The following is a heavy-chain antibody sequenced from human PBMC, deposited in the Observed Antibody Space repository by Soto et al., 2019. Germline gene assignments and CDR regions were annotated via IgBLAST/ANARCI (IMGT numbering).Heavy chain of an antibody. V-gene: IGHV3-33*01. Sequence: PGWALRLSCASSGFTFSSYGMHWVRQAPGKGLEWVAVIWYDGSNKYYADSVKGRFTISRDNSKNTLYLQMNSLRAEDTAVYYCAREPDIVVVPAAGNCYYGMDGCGQGTTVIGPS. D-gene: IGHD2-2*01. J-gene: IGHJ6*02. CDR2: IWYDGSNK. CDR3: AREPDIVVVPAAGNCYYGMDG. CDR1: GFTFSSYG.